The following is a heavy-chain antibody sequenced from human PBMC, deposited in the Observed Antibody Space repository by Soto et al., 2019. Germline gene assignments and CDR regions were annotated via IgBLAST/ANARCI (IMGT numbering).Heavy chain of an antibody. Sequence: QVQLVESGGGGVQPGRSLRLSCAASGFTFSSYGMHWVRQAPGKGLEWGAVISYDGSNKYYADSVKGRFTISRDNSKNTLYLQMNSLRAEDTAVYYCAKVGFGELSPADYWGQGTLVTVSS. CDR2: ISYDGSNK. CDR1: GFTFSSYG. J-gene: IGHJ4*02. V-gene: IGHV3-30*18. D-gene: IGHD3-10*01. CDR3: AKVGFGELSPADY.